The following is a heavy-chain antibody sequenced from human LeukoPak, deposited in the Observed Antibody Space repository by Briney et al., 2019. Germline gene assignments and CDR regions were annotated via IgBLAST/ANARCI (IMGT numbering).Heavy chain of an antibody. CDR3: ARDQGGTYMNWFDP. D-gene: IGHD1-26*01. V-gene: IGHV4-39*07. CDR1: GGSISSSAYY. CDR2: IYYSGNT. J-gene: IGHJ5*02. Sequence: PSETLSLTCSVSGGSISSSAYYWGWIRQPPGQGLEWIGSIYYSGNTYYNPSLKSRLTMSVDTSKNQFSLKMTSVTAADTAFYYCARDQGGTYMNWFDPWGQGTLVTVSS.